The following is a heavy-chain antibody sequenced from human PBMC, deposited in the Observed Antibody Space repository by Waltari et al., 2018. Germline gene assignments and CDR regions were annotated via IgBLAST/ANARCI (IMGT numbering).Heavy chain of an antibody. D-gene: IGHD2-21*01. V-gene: IGHV1-46*01. CDR3: ATDTGALWMDV. CDR1: EYTFASSY. CDR2: SNPSGGST. J-gene: IGHJ6*02. Sequence: QVQLVQSGAEVKKPGASVKISCKTSEYTFASSYVHWVRQAPGQGLGWMGISNPSGGSTIYAQRFQGRGTMTRDTSTSTVYMELSSLKSEDTAVYYCATDTGALWMDVWGQGTTVTVSS.